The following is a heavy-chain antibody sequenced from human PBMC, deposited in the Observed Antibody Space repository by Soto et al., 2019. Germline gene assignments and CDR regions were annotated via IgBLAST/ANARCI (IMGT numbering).Heavy chain of an antibody. CDR1: GGSISSYF. CDR2: INHSGST. CDR3: ARTSRFDC. Sequence: SMTLSLTCTDSGGSISSYFWSWIRQPPGKGLEWIGEINHSGSTNYNPSLKSRVTMSVDTSKNQFSLKLSSVTAADTAVYYCARTSRFDCWGQGTLVTVSS. J-gene: IGHJ4*02. V-gene: IGHV4-34*01. D-gene: IGHD6-6*01.